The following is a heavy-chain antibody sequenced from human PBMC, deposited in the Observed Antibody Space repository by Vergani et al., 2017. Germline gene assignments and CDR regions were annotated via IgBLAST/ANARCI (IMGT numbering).Heavy chain of an antibody. CDR1: GGSISSYY. V-gene: IGHV4-4*07. J-gene: IGHJ6*03. CDR2: SYTSGST. D-gene: IGHD6-13*01. Sequence: QVQLQESGPGLVKPSETLSLTCTVSGGSISSYYWSWIRQPAGKGLEWIGRSYTSGSTNYNPSLKSRVTMSVDTSKNQFSLKLSSVTAADTAVYYCARAKSSSSWYSYYYYYMDVWGKGTTVTVSS. CDR3: ARAKSSSSWYSYYYYYMDV.